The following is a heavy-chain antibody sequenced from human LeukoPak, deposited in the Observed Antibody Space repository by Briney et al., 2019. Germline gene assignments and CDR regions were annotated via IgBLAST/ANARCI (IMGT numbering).Heavy chain of an antibody. CDR1: GFTFSRHW. D-gene: IGHD5-18*01. Sequence: GGSLRLSCAASGFTFSRHWMSGVRQAPGKGLEWVASIKEDGSEKYYVDSVRGRFTISRDNAKNSLYLQVHSLRAEDTAVYYCAREGHYTYGPDYWGQGTLITVSS. CDR2: IKEDGSEK. CDR3: AREGHYTYGPDY. V-gene: IGHV3-7*01. J-gene: IGHJ4*02.